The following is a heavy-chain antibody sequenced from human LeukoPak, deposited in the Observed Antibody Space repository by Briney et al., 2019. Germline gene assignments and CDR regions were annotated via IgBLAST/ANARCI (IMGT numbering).Heavy chain of an antibody. Sequence: GGSLRLSCAASGFTFSDYTIHWVRQAPGKGLEWVAVISYHGTGQYYADSVKGRFSISRDNSKNTLYLQMNSLRAEDTAVYYCARGSGGYSYGYPDYWGQGTLVTVSS. D-gene: IGHD5-18*01. J-gene: IGHJ4*02. V-gene: IGHV3-30*04. CDR2: ISYHGTGQ. CDR1: GFTFSDYT. CDR3: ARGSGGYSYGYPDY.